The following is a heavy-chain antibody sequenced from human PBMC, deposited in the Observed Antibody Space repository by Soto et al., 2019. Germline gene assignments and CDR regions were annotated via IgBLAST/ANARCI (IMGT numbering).Heavy chain of an antibody. CDR3: AKGGVSDIVATTKRKGSCSGGSCYPFDY. CDR2: ISGSGGST. V-gene: IGHV3-23*01. CDR1: GFTFSSYA. J-gene: IGHJ4*02. Sequence: GGSLRLSCAASGFTFSSYAMSWVRQAPGKGLEWVSAISGSGGSTYYADSVKGRFTISRDNSKNTLYLQMNSLRAQDTAVYYCAKGGVSDIVATTKRKGSCSGGSCYPFDYWGQGTLVTVSS. D-gene: IGHD2-15*01.